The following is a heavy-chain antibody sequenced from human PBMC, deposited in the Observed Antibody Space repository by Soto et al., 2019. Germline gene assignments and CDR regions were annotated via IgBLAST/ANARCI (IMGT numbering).Heavy chain of an antibody. CDR3: ARADYSSSSAFDY. D-gene: IGHD6-6*01. CDR2: ISYSGSS. J-gene: IGHJ4*02. V-gene: IGHV4-61*01. Sequence: SETLSLTCTFSGVSVSGGSYYWSWVRQPPGKGLQFIGYISYSGSSNYNPSLKSRVTISVDTSKNQFSLRLSSVTAADTAMYYCARADYSSSSAFDYWGQGTLVTVSS. CDR1: GVSVSGGSYY.